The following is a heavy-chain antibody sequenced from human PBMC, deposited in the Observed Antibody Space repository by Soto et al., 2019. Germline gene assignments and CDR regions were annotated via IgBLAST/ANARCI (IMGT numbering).Heavy chain of an antibody. CDR2: INAGNGNT. CDR1: GYTFTSYA. J-gene: IGHJ4*02. CDR3: ARTSRDGFTYYFDY. V-gene: IGHV1-3*01. D-gene: IGHD2-2*01. Sequence: QVQLVQSGAEVKKPGASVKVSCKASGYTFTSYAMHWVRQAPGQRLEWMGWINAGNGNTKYSQKFQGRVTITRDTSASTAYMEVSSLRSEDTAVYYCARTSRDGFTYYFDYWGQGTLVTVSS.